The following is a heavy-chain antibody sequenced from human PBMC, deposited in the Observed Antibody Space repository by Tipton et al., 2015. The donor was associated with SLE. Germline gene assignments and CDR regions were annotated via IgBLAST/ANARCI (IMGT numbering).Heavy chain of an antibody. CDR2: IFPGDSDT. V-gene: IGHV5-51*03. CDR3: ARSEYTYDFEY. CDR1: GYTFTRYW. J-gene: IGHJ4*02. Sequence: VQLVQSGAEVKKPGESLKISCKGSGYTFTRYWIGWVRQMPGKGLEWMGIIFPGDSDTSYSPSFQGQVTISADKSITTAYLQWSSLKASDTAMYYCARSEYTYDFEYWGQGTLVTVSS. D-gene: IGHD5-18*01.